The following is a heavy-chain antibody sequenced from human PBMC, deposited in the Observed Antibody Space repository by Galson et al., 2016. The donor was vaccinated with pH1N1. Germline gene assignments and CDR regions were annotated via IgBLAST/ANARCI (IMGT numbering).Heavy chain of an antibody. J-gene: IGHJ4*02. CDR2: ITGSGGRT. CDR3: AEEGLSIEGGEFHN. Sequence: SLRLSCAASGFKFSNFAMTWVRQSPTKGLEWVATITGSGGRTTYASSVKGRFTISRDNSKKTVYLQMNSLRVEDTAIYHCAEEGLSIEGGEFHNWGQGTRVTVSS. V-gene: IGHV3-23*01. CDR1: GFKFSNFA. D-gene: IGHD1-26*01.